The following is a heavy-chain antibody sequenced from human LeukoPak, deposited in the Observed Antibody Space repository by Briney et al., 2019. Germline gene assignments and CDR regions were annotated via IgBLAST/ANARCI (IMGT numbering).Heavy chain of an antibody. Sequence: GGSLRLSCAASGFTFSSYGMHWVREAPGKGLEWVAVISYDGSNKYYADSVKGRFTISRDNSKNTLYLQMNSLRAEDTAVYYCARELVTGVWAPWFDPWGQGTLVTVSS. D-gene: IGHD2-21*02. CDR1: GFTFSSYG. V-gene: IGHV3-30*03. CDR2: ISYDGSNK. J-gene: IGHJ5*02. CDR3: ARELVTGVWAPWFDP.